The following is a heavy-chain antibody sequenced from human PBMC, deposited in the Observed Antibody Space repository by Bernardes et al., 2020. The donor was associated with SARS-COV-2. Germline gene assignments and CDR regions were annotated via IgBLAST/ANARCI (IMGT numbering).Heavy chain of an antibody. CDR2: ICPDYSTAESIV. J-gene: IGHJ4*02. CDR3: ARLPPGNHILRYFDF. D-gene: IGHD3-10*01. V-gene: IGHV5-51*01. Sequence: GESLKISCETSGYTFTSYCIGWVRQMSGKGLEWMGVICPDYSTAESIVTYGPSFQGQVTISADVSIGTAYLHWDSLKTSDTAIYYCARLPPGNHILRYFDFWGQGTLLTVSS. CDR1: GYTFTSYC.